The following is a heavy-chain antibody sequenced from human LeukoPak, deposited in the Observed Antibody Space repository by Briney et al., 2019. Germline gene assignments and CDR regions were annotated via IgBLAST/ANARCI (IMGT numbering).Heavy chain of an antibody. Sequence: GGSLRLSCAASGFTFSGYWVHWVRQVPGKGLVWVSRINSDGSTTTYADSVKGRFTISRDNAKNTLYLQMKSLRAEDTAVYYCVRDRGGLPIVYWGQGSLVTVSS. J-gene: IGHJ4*02. CDR3: VRDRGGLPIVY. V-gene: IGHV3-74*01. CDR1: GFTFSGYW. CDR2: INSDGSTT. D-gene: IGHD3-10*01.